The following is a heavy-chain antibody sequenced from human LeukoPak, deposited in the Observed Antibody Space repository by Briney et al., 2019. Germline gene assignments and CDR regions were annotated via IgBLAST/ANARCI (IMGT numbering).Heavy chain of an antibody. CDR3: ARVAYCSSTSCSYANDAFDI. CDR1: GGSISSGSYY. V-gene: IGHV4-61*02. J-gene: IGHJ3*02. CDR2: IYTSGST. D-gene: IGHD2-2*01. Sequence: SQTLSLTCTVSGGSISSGSYYWSWIRQPAGKGLEWIGRIYTSGSTNYNPSLKSRVTISVDTSKNQFSLKLSSVTAADTAVYYCARVAYCSSTSCSYANDAFDIWGQGTMVTVSS.